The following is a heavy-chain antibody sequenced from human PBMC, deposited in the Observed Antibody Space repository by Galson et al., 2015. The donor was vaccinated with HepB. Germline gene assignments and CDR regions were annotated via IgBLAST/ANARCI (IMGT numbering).Heavy chain of an antibody. V-gene: IGHV1-18*01. CDR1: RYTFTKFG. J-gene: IGHJ4*02. CDR2: INPYNGNT. D-gene: IGHD5-12*01. CDR3: AGGWRGGYLSYYFDY. Sequence: SVKVSCKAYRYTFTKFGISWVRQAPGQGLEYMGWINPYNGNTDYVQKFRGRVIMTTDTSTSTAYMELRSLTSDDTAVYYCAGGWRGGYLSYYFDYWGQGTLVTVSS.